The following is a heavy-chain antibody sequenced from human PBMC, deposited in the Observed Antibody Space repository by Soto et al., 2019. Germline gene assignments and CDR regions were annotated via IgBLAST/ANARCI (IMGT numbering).Heavy chain of an antibody. Sequence: SETLSLTCTVSGGSISSYYWSWIRQPPGKGLEWTGYIYYSGRTNYNPSLKSRVTISVDTSKNQFSLKLSSVTAADTAVYYCARFPYSDYFDYWGQRTQVTFSS. CDR3: ARFPYSDYFDY. V-gene: IGHV4-59*01. CDR1: GGSISSYY. J-gene: IGHJ4*02. D-gene: IGHD6-13*01. CDR2: IYYSGRT.